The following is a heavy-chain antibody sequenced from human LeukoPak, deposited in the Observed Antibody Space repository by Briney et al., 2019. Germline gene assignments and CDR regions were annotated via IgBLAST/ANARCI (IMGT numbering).Heavy chain of an antibody. Sequence: GGSLRLSCAASGFTFSSYAMSWVRQAPGKGLEWVSAISGSGGSTYYADSVKGRFTISRDNSKNTLYLQMSSLRAEDTAVYYCAKDGYYYGSGSYYRPDYWGQGTLVTVSS. J-gene: IGHJ4*02. V-gene: IGHV3-23*01. CDR3: AKDGYYYGSGSYYRPDY. CDR2: ISGSGGST. D-gene: IGHD3-10*01. CDR1: GFTFSSYA.